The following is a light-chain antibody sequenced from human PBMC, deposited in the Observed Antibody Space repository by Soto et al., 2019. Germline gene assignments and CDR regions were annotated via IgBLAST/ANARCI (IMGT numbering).Light chain of an antibody. CDR3: QQRSNWPPIT. CDR1: QSVTNRY. CDR2: GIS. Sequence: ESVLTQSPGTLSLSPGERATLSCRASQSVTNRYFAWYQQRPGQAPRLLIYGISNRATGIPDRFSGSGSGTDFTLTISSLEPEDFVVYYCQQRSNWPPITFGGGTKVEIK. J-gene: IGKJ4*01. V-gene: IGKV3D-20*02.